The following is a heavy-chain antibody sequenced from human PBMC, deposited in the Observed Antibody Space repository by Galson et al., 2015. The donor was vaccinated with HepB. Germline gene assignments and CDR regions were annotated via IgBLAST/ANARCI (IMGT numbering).Heavy chain of an antibody. CDR1: GGSISSYY. CDR2: IYYSGST. J-gene: IGHJ6*02. Sequence: LSLTCTVSGGSISSYYWSWIRQPPGKGLEWIGYIYYSGSTNYNPSLKSRVTISVDTSKNQFSLKLSSVTAADTAVYYCARHQYGMDVWGQGTTVTVSS. V-gene: IGHV4-59*08. CDR3: ARHQYGMDV.